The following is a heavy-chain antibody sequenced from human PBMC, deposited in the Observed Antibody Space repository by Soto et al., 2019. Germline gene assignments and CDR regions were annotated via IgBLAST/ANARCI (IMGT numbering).Heavy chain of an antibody. D-gene: IGHD6-13*01. J-gene: IGHJ4*02. CDR1: GFTFDDYT. V-gene: IGHV3-43*01. CDR3: AKDSSSWYSMDFDGFDY. Sequence: GGSLRLSCAASGFTFDDYTMHWVRQAPGKGLEWVSLISWDGGSTYYADSVKGRFTISRDNSKNSLYLQMNSLRTEDTALYYCAKDSSSWYSMDFDGFDYWGQGTLVTVSS. CDR2: ISWDGGST.